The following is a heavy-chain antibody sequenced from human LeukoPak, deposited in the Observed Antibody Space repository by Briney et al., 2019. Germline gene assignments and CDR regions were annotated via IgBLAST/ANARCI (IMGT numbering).Heavy chain of an antibody. Sequence: ASVKVSCKASGYTFTGYYMHWVRQAPGQGLEWMGWINPNSGGTNYAQKFQGRVTMTRDTSISTAYMELSRLRSDDTAVYYCARGYYDFWSGYHDAFDIWGQGTMVTVSS. J-gene: IGHJ3*02. CDR3: ARGYYDFWSGYHDAFDI. CDR1: GYTFTGYY. D-gene: IGHD3-3*01. V-gene: IGHV1-2*02. CDR2: INPNSGGT.